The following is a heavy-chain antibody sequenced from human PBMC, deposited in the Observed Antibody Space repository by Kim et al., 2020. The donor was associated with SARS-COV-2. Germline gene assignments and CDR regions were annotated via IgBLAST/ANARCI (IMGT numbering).Heavy chain of an antibody. V-gene: IGHV3-21*01. D-gene: IGHD6-13*01. CDR2: ISSSSSYI. CDR3: ARDQDADGSWYAGTYYYYYYGMDV. Sequence: GGSLRLSCAASGFTFSSYSMNWVRQAPGKGLEWVSSISSSSSYIYYADSVKGRFTISRDNAKNSLYLQMNSLRAEDTAVYYCARDQDADGSWYAGTYYYYYYGMDVWGQGTTVTVSS. J-gene: IGHJ6*02. CDR1: GFTFSSYS.